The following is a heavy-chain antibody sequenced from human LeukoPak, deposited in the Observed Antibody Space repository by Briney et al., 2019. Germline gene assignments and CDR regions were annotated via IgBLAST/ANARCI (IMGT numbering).Heavy chain of an antibody. J-gene: IGHJ4*02. CDR2: IYTSGST. CDR3: ARASYSYGINGWVPFDY. CDR1: GNSISSGDNY. Sequence: TLSLTCTVSGNSISSGDNYWSWIRQPAGKGLEWIGRIYTSGSTNYNPSLKSRVTISGDTSKNQFSLRLSSVTAADTAVYYCARASYSYGINGWVPFDYWGQGTLVTVSS. D-gene: IGHD2-8*01. V-gene: IGHV4-61*02.